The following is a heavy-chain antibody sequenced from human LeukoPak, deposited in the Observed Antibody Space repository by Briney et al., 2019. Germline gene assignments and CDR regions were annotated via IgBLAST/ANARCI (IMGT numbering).Heavy chain of an antibody. Sequence: SETLSLTCAVYGGSFSGYYWSWIRQPPGKGLEWIGEINHSGSTNYNPSLKSRVTISVDTSKDQFSLKLSSVTAADTAVYYCARGYYDILTGYFIDYWGQGTLVTVSS. CDR2: INHSGST. D-gene: IGHD3-9*01. J-gene: IGHJ4*02. CDR3: ARGYYDILTGYFIDY. CDR1: GGSFSGYY. V-gene: IGHV4-34*01.